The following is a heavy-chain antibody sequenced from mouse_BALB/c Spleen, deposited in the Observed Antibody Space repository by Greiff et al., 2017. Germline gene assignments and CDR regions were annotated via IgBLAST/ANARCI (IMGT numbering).Heavy chain of an antibody. J-gene: IGHJ4*01. D-gene: IGHD2-14*01. CDR2: ISNGGGST. Sequence: EVKVVESGGGLVQPGGSLKLSCAASGFTFSSYTMSWVRQTPEKRLEWVAYISNGGGSTYYPDTVKGRFTISRDNAKNTLYLQMSSLKSEDTAMYYCARHGEVRRGYYYYAMDYWGQGTSVTVSS. CDR1: GFTFSSYT. V-gene: IGHV5-12-2*01. CDR3: ARHGEVRRGYYYYAMDY.